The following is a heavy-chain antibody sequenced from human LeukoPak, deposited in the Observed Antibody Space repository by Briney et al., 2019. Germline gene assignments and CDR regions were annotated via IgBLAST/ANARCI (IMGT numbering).Heavy chain of an antibody. Sequence: PGGSLRLSCAASGFTFSSYGMHWVRQAPGKGLVWVSRINSDGSSTSYADSVKGRFTISRDNAKNTLYLQMNSLRAEDTAVYYCARSSGGYSSSWPLDYWGQGTLVTVSS. J-gene: IGHJ4*02. CDR1: GFTFSSYG. CDR2: INSDGSST. CDR3: ARSSGGYSSSWPLDY. D-gene: IGHD6-13*01. V-gene: IGHV3-74*01.